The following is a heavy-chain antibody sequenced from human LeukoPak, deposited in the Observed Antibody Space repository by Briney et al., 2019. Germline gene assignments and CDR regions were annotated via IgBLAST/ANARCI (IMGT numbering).Heavy chain of an antibody. D-gene: IGHD3-3*01. CDR2: ISPILGIA. CDR1: GGTFSSYA. Sequence: SVKVSCKASGGTFSSYAISWVRQAPGQGLEWMGRISPILGIANYAQKFQGRVTITADKSTSTAYMELSSLRSEDTAVYYCARDYEVNYDFWSGYYHYWGQGTLVTVSS. J-gene: IGHJ4*02. V-gene: IGHV1-69*04. CDR3: ARDYEVNYDFWSGYYHY.